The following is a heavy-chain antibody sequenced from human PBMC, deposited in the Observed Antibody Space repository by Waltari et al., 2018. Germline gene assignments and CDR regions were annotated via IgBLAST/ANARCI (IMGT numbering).Heavy chain of an antibody. Sequence: HLQLQESGPGLVEPSETLSLTCTVSGGSISTFNSYWGWIRQPPGKGLEWIASIYYSGTTYYNPSLKSRVTISVDTSKNQFSLRLSSVTAADTAVYYCARLNLGATAANNWFDPWGQGTLVTVSS. J-gene: IGHJ5*02. CDR2: IYYSGTT. D-gene: IGHD6-13*01. CDR3: ARLNLGATAANNWFDP. V-gene: IGHV4-39*01. CDR1: GGSISTFNSY.